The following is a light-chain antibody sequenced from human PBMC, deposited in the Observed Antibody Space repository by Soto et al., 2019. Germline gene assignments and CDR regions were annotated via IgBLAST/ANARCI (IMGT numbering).Light chain of an antibody. J-gene: IGKJ1*01. CDR1: QSIRSC. Sequence: DIQITQSPSTLSASVGDRVTITCRSSQSIRSCLAWYQQKPGKAPKVLIYDASSLESGVPSRFSGSGSGTEFTLTISSLQPDDFATYYCQHNNGYSWTFGQGTKVDIK. CDR2: DAS. V-gene: IGKV1-5*01. CDR3: QHNNGYSWT.